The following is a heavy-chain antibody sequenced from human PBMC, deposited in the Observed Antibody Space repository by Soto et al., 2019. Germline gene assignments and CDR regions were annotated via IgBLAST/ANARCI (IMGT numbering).Heavy chain of an antibody. J-gene: IGHJ6*02. CDR2: IWYDGSNK. Sequence: QVQLVESGGGVVQPGRSLRLSCAASGFTFSSYGMHWVRQAPGEGLEWVAVIWYDGSNKYYADSVKGRFTISRDNSKNTLYLQMNSLRAEDTAVYYCARDMITFGGVIVKDYYYGMDVWGQGTTVTVSS. CDR1: GFTFSSYG. CDR3: ARDMITFGGVIVKDYYYGMDV. D-gene: IGHD3-16*02. V-gene: IGHV3-33*01.